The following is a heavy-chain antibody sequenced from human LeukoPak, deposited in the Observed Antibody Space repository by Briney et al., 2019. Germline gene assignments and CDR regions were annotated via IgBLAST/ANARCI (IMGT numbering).Heavy chain of an antibody. V-gene: IGHV3-72*01. D-gene: IGHD2-2*01. CDR1: GFTFSDHY. CDR3: ARGEVGYCSRTTCYGFDH. Sequence: GGSLRLSCAASGFTFSDHYMVWVRQAPWKGLEWVGSSRNKANSHTTEYAASVKGRFTISRGDSKNSLYLQMNSLKTEDTAVYYCARGEVGYCSRTTCYGFDHWGQGSLVTVSS. J-gene: IGHJ4*02. CDR2: SRNKANSHTT.